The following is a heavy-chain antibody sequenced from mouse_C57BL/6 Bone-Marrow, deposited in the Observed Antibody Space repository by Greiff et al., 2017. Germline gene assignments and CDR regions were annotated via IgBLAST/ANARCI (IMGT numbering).Heavy chain of an antibody. CDR3: TKATRFAY. CDR1: GFNIKDDY. J-gene: IGHJ3*01. V-gene: IGHV14-4*01. D-gene: IGHD3-2*02. Sequence: EVQLKQSGAELVRPGASVKLSCTASGFNIKDDYMHWVKQRPEQGLEWIGWIDPENGDTEYASKFQGKATITADTSSNTAYLQLSSLTSEDTAVYYCTKATRFAYWGQGTLVTVSA. CDR2: IDPENGDT.